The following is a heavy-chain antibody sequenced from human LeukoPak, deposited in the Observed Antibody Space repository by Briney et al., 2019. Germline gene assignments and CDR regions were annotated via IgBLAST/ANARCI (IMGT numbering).Heavy chain of an antibody. CDR3: VSFYETY. CDR1: GFTLSDYD. D-gene: IGHD2/OR15-2a*01. Sequence: GGSLRLSCAACGFTLSDYDMHWVRRGTGKGLEWVSAIGAAGDTYYQGSVKGRFTISKDNAKNTVYLQMNSLRAEDTAVYYCVSFYETYWGRGTLVTVSS. J-gene: IGHJ4*02. V-gene: IGHV3-13*01. CDR2: IGAAGDT.